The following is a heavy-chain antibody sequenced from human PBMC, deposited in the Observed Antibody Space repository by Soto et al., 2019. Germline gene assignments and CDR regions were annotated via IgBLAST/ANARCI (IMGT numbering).Heavy chain of an antibody. V-gene: IGHV5-51*01. D-gene: IGHD3-3*01. CDR2: IYPGDSDT. Sequence: GESLKISCKGSGYSFTSYWIGWVRQMPWKGLEWMGIIYPGDSDTRYSPSFQGQVTISADKSISTAYLQWSSLKASDTAMYYCATDGVYYDFWSGYSAPHKYFDYRGQGTLVTVSS. J-gene: IGHJ4*02. CDR3: ATDGVYYDFWSGYSAPHKYFDY. CDR1: GYSFTSYW.